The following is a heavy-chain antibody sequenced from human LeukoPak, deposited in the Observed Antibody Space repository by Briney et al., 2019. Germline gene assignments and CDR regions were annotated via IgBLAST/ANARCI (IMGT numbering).Heavy chain of an antibody. CDR3: ARVCSNSHEPDF. Sequence: ASVKVSCKASGYTFTNYGFIWVRQAPGQGLEWMGWISAYNGNTNYAPKLQDRVSMTTDTSTSTAYLELRSLTSDDTALYYCARVCSNSHEPDFWGQGTMVTVSS. D-gene: IGHD6-13*01. CDR1: GYTFTNYG. J-gene: IGHJ4*02. CDR2: ISAYNGNT. V-gene: IGHV1-18*01.